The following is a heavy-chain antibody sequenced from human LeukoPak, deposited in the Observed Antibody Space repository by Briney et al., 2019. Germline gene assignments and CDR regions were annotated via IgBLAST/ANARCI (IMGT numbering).Heavy chain of an antibody. J-gene: IGHJ4*02. Sequence: PSETLSLTCAVSGGSISSGGYSWSWIRQPPGKGLEWIGYIYYSGSTYYNPSLKSRITISIDTSKNQFSLKLKSVTAADTAVYYCARDVWFGAGRTFDYWGQGTLVTVSS. V-gene: IGHV4-30-4*07. CDR3: ARDVWFGAGRTFDY. D-gene: IGHD3-10*01. CDR1: GGSISSGGYS. CDR2: IYYSGST.